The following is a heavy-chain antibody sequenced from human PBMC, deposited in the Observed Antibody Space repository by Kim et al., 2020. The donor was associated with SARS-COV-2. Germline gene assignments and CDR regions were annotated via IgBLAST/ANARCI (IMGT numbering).Heavy chain of an antibody. D-gene: IGHD2-2*01. CDR3: TTDIGRTSFPAYYYYYGMDV. J-gene: IGHJ6*02. Sequence: GGSLRLSCAASGFTFSNAWMSWVRQAPGKGLEWVGRIKSKTDGGTTDYAAPVKGRFTISRDDSKNTLYLQMNSLKTEDTAVYYCTTDIGRTSFPAYYYYYGMDVWGQGTTVTVSS. V-gene: IGHV3-15*01. CDR1: GFTFSNAW. CDR2: IKSKTDGGTT.